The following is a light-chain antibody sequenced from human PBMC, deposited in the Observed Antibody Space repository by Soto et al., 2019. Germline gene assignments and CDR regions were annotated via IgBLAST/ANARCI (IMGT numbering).Light chain of an antibody. V-gene: IGLV2-8*01. Sequence: QSALTQPPSASGSPGQSVTISCTGTSSDVGGYNYVSWYQQHPGKAPKLMIYEVIKRPSGVPDRFSGSKSGNTASLTVSGLQAEDEAACAGSNIVVFGGGTKPTVL. CDR3: SNIVV. CDR1: SSDVGGYNY. J-gene: IGLJ2*01. CDR2: EVI.